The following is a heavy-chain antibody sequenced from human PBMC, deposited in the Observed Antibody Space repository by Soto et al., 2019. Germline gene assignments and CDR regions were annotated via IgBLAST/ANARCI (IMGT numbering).Heavy chain of an antibody. J-gene: IGHJ4*01. Sequence: SETLSLTCSVSGGSVTSNTFYWGWILQTPGRGLEWIGSVLQSGSTYYNPSLKSRLSISVDTSKNQFSLRLNSVTAADTAVCYCDGVTAIRPILDYRGHGVLVTVS. CDR1: GGSVTSNTFY. CDR3: DGVTAIRPILDY. V-gene: IGHV4-39*01. CDR2: VLQSGST. D-gene: IGHD2-21*02.